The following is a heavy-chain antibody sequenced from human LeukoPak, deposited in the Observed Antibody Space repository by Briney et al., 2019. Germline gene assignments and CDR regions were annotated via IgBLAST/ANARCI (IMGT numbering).Heavy chain of an antibody. D-gene: IGHD3-9*01. V-gene: IGHV4-4*02. CDR2: IYHSGST. J-gene: IGHJ4*02. CDR1: GGSISSSNW. CDR3: ARMDDILTGYYNRYFDY. Sequence: PSGTLSLTCAVSGGSISSSNWWSWVRQPPGKGLEWIGEIYHSGSTNYNPSLKSRVTISVDKSKNQFSLKLSSVTAADTAVYYCARMDDILTGYYNRYFDYWGQGTLSPSPQ.